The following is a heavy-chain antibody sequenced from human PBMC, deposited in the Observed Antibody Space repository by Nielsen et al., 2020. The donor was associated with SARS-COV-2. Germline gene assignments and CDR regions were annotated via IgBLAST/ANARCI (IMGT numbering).Heavy chain of an antibody. CDR3: ARGYLAAPYYCGMDV. V-gene: IGHV3-23*01. J-gene: IGHJ6*02. Sequence: GESLKISCAASGFTFSNYAMSWVRQAPRKGLEWVSVISGSGGSTYYADSVKGRFIISRDNSKNTLYLQMNSLRVEDTALYYCARGYLAAPYYCGMDVWGQGTQVTVS. CDR2: ISGSGGST. D-gene: IGHD6-13*01. CDR1: GFTFSNYA.